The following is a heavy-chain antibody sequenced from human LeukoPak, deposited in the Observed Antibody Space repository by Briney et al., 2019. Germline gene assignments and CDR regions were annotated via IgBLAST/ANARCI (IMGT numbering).Heavy chain of an antibody. D-gene: IGHD3-16*02. Sequence: GGSLRLSCAASGFTFSSYWMSWVRQAPGKGLEWVASIKQDGSEKYYVDSVKGRFTISRDNAKNSLYLQMNNLRAEDTAVYYCARVNYDYVWGSFRSDYWGQGTLVTVSS. CDR2: IKQDGSEK. V-gene: IGHV3-7*01. CDR1: GFTFSSYW. J-gene: IGHJ4*02. CDR3: ARVNYDYVWGSFRSDY.